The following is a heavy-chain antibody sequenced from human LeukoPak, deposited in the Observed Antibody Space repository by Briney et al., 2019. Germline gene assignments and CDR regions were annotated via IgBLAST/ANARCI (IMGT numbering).Heavy chain of an antibody. J-gene: IGHJ4*02. CDR3: ATLGSIAAAN. V-gene: IGHV1-18*01. CDR2: ISAYNGDI. D-gene: IGHD6-13*01. CDR1: GYSFTTYG. Sequence: ASVKVSCKASGYSFTTYGVTWVRQAPRQGLEWMGWISAYNGDIKYAEKFQGRITLTTDTFTNTAYMELRSLRSDDTAVYYCATLGSIAAANWGQGTLVTVSS.